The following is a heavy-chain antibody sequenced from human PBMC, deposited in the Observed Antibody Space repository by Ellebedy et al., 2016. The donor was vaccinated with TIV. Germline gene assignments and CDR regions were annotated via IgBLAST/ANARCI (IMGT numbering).Heavy chain of an antibody. CDR2: IYPGDSDT. CDR1: RYSFTSYW. CDR3: ARLAAGLYYYYYGMDV. J-gene: IGHJ6*02. V-gene: IGHV5-51*01. Sequence: GESLKISCKGSRYSFTSYWIGWVRQMPGKVLELLGIIYPGDSDTRYSPSFQRQVTIAADKSISTAYLQWSSLKASDTAMYYCARLAAGLYYYYYGMDVWGQGTAVTVSS. D-gene: IGHD6-19*01.